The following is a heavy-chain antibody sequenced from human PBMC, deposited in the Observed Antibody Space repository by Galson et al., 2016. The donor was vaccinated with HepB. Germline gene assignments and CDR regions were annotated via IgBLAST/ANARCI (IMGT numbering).Heavy chain of an antibody. Sequence: QSGAEVKKPGESLRISCKGSGYRFSTYWINWVRQMPGKGLEWMGRIDPHDSYVNHNPSFQGHVTISADTSINTAYLQWSRLQASDTAMYYCARDYCSSGICHPIDSWGQGTLVIVSS. J-gene: IGHJ4*02. CDR2: IDPHDSYV. CDR1: GYRFSTYW. D-gene: IGHD2-15*01. V-gene: IGHV5-10-1*01. CDR3: ARDYCSSGICHPIDS.